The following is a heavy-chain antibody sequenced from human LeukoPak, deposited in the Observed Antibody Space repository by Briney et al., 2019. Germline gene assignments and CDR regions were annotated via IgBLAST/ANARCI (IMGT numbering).Heavy chain of an antibody. V-gene: IGHV4-4*07. CDR2: IYISGSI. CDR1: GGSISRYY. CDR3: ARDRSGWYFDY. D-gene: IGHD6-19*01. J-gene: IGHJ4*02. Sequence: SETLSLTCTVSGGSISRYYWGWIRQPAGKGLEWIGGIYISGSIHYNPSLKSRVTLSVDTSKIQFSLKLSSVTAADTAVYYCARDRSGWYFDYWGQGTLVTVSS.